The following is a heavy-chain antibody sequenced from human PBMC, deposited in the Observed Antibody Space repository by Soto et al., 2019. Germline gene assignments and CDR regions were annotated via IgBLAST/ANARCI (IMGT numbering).Heavy chain of an antibody. CDR3: ARDGMATVDHYYYGMDV. CDR2: ISANNGDT. CDR1: GYTFTSYA. V-gene: IGHV1-18*01. D-gene: IGHD4-4*01. J-gene: IGHJ6*02. Sequence: QVQLVQSGAEVKRPGASVKVSCKASGYTFTSYAISWVRQAPGQGLEWMAWISANNGDTIYAQKLQGRVTMTTDTSPSTAYMELRSLTSDDTAVYYCARDGMATVDHYYYGMDVWGQGTTVTVSS.